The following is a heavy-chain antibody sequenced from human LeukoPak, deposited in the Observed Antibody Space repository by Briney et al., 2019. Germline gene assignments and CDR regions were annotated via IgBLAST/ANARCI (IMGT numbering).Heavy chain of an antibody. CDR3: ARSSDYGDYD. CDR1: GGSVSSGGYY. D-gene: IGHD4-17*01. Sequence: SETLSLTCTVSGGSVSSGGYYWTWRRQHPGRGLEWLGYIYYSGRTYYNPSLKSRITISLDTSENRFSLNLTSVSAADTAFYYCARSSDYGDYDWGQGTLVTVSS. V-gene: IGHV4-31*03. J-gene: IGHJ4*02. CDR2: IYYSGRT.